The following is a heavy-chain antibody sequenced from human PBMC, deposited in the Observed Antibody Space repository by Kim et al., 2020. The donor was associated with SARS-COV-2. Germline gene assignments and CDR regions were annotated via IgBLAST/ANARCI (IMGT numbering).Heavy chain of an antibody. CDR3: ARIDSSGYYLALDY. D-gene: IGHD3-22*01. J-gene: IGHJ4*02. V-gene: IGHV4-31*02. Sequence: NPSLKRRGTISVDTSKNQFALKLSSVTAADTAVYYCARIDSSGYYLALDYWGQGTLVTVSS.